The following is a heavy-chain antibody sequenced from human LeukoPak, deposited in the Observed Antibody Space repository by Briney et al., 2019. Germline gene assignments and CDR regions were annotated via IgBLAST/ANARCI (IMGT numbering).Heavy chain of an antibody. J-gene: IGHJ5*02. D-gene: IGHD3-10*01. CDR3: ARDRGWLHWFDP. CDR1: GGSISSGSYY. V-gene: IGHV4-61*02. Sequence: KPSETLSLTCTVSGGSISSGSYYWSWIRQPAGKGLEWIGRIYTSGSTNYNPSLKSRVTISVDTSKNQFSLKLSSVTAADTAVYYCARDRGWLHWFDPWGQGTLVTVSS. CDR2: IYTSGST.